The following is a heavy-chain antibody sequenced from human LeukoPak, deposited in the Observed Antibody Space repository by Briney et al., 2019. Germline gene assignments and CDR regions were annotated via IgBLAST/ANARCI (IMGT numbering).Heavy chain of an antibody. D-gene: IGHD6-19*01. Sequence: GGSLRLPCAASGFTFSTYSMDWVRQAPGKGLEWVSTISSGSSYIYYADSAKGRFTISRDNAKNSLYLQMNSLRAEDTAVYYCARDLGSIVVAGTGDYWGQGTLVTVSS. CDR1: GFTFSTYS. V-gene: IGHV3-21*01. CDR3: ARDLGSIVVAGTGDY. J-gene: IGHJ4*02. CDR2: ISSGSSYI.